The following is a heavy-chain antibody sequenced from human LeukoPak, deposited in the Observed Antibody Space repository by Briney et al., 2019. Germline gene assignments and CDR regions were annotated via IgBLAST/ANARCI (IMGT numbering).Heavy chain of an antibody. Sequence: GGSLRLSCAASGFTFSNSAMHWVRQAPGKGLEWVAVISFDGTNKYYADSVKGRFTISRDNSKKTLYLQVNSLRAEDTAVYFCAKELTTERTPGVDSWGQGTLVTVSS. J-gene: IGHJ4*02. CDR1: GFTFSNSA. D-gene: IGHD4-17*01. V-gene: IGHV3-30-3*01. CDR2: ISFDGTNK. CDR3: AKELTTERTPGVDS.